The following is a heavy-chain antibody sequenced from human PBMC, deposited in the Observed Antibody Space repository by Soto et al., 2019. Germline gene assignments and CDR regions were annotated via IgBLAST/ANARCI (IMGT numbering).Heavy chain of an antibody. J-gene: IGHJ3*02. D-gene: IGHD3-22*01. CDR1: GFTFSSYW. CDR2: INSDGSST. Sequence: TGGSLRLSCAASGFTFSSYWMHWVRQAPGKGLVWVSRINSDGSSTSYADSVKGRFTISRDNAKNTLYLQMNSLRAEDTAVYYCARADGPKYYYDSSGYPPYAFDIWGQGTMVTVSS. V-gene: IGHV3-74*01. CDR3: ARADGPKYYYDSSGYPPYAFDI.